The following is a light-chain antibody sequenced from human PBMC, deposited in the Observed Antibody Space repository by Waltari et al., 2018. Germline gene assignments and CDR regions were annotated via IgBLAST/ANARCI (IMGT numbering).Light chain of an antibody. Sequence: EIVMTQSPATLSVSPGERATLSCRACQSIGTSLAWFQQKPGQAPRLLIYHASTRATGIPARLSGSGSGTEFTLTIGSLQSEDFAVYYCQQYYDWRSFGQGTKLEIK. V-gene: IGKV3-15*01. CDR1: QSIGTS. CDR2: HAS. CDR3: QQYYDWRS. J-gene: IGKJ2*01.